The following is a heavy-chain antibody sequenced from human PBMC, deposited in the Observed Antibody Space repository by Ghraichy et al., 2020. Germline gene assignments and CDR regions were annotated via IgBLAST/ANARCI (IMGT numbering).Heavy chain of an antibody. Sequence: SETLSLTCTVSGGSIRSYYWSWIRQPPGKGLEWIGYIYYSGSTNYNPSLKSRVTISVDTTKNQFSLKLSSVTAADTAVYYCARTRRNLYSDYGEDYYYYYMDVWGKGTTVTVSS. V-gene: IGHV4-59*01. CDR2: IYYSGST. J-gene: IGHJ6*03. CDR3: ARTRRNLYSDYGEDYYYYYMDV. D-gene: IGHD5-12*01. CDR1: GGSIRSYY.